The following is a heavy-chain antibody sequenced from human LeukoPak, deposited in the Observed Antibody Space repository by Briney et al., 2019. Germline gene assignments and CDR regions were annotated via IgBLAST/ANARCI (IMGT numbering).Heavy chain of an antibody. D-gene: IGHD3-16*02. Sequence: ASVKVSCKASGYTFTSYYMHWVRQAPGQGLEWMGIINPSGGSTSYAQKFQGRVTMTRDMSTSTVYMELSSLRSEDTAVYYCARGWDYVWGSYRNDAVDIWGQGTMVTVSS. CDR1: GYTFTSYY. CDR3: ARGWDYVWGSYRNDAVDI. CDR2: INPSGGST. V-gene: IGHV1-46*01. J-gene: IGHJ3*02.